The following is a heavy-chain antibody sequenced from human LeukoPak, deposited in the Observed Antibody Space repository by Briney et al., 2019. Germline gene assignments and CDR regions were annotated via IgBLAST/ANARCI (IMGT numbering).Heavy chain of an antibody. CDR2: IYSGGNT. CDR1: GFTVSNNY. CDR3: AREGSSSGWYDC. Sequence: GGSLRLSCAASGFTVSNNYMSWVRQAPGKGLEWVPVIYSGGNTYYADSVKGRFTISRDNSKNTLYLQMNSLRAEDTAVYYCAREGSSSGWYDCWGQGTLVTVSS. J-gene: IGHJ4*02. D-gene: IGHD6-19*01. V-gene: IGHV3-53*01.